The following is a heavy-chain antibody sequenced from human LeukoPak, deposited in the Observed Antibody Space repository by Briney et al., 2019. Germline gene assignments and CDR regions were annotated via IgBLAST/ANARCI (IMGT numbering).Heavy chain of an antibody. J-gene: IGHJ4*02. CDR3: ARESGFVTRSFDY. CDR2: IYFSGST. Sequence: SETLSLTCTVSGGSISSYYWSWIRQPAGKGLEWIGRIYFSGSTNYNPSLKSRITMSADTSKNQFSLNLSSVTAADTAVYYCARESGFVTRSFDYWGQGALVTVSS. CDR1: GGSISSYY. D-gene: IGHD6-25*01. V-gene: IGHV4-4*07.